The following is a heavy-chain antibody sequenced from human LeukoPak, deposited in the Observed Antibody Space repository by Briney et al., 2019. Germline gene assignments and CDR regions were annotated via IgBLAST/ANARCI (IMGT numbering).Heavy chain of an antibody. CDR1: GFTFSSYS. D-gene: IGHD3-10*01. Sequence: PGGSLRLSCAASGFTFSSYSMNWVRQAPGKGLEWVSSISSSSSYIHDADSVKGRFTISRDNAKNSLYLQMNSLRAEDTAVYYCARAPYGSGSYSGSDYWGQGTLVTVSS. V-gene: IGHV3-21*01. CDR2: ISSSSSYI. CDR3: ARAPYGSGSYSGSDY. J-gene: IGHJ4*02.